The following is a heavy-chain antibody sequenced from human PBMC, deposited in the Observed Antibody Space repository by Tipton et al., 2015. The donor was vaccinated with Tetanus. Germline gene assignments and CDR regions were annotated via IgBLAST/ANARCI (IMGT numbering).Heavy chain of an antibody. Sequence: QSGAEVKKPGASVKVSCKASGYTFTSYGLNWVRKAAGRGFEWMGWLNPKSGSAAYAPRFQGRVTMTTNTSITTAFMEVASLTYEDTAVYYCASRSSIRHGLDVWGHGTSVTVSS. CDR2: LNPKSGSA. CDR3: ASRSSIRHGLDV. CDR1: GYTFTSYG. J-gene: IGHJ6*02. D-gene: IGHD2-2*01. V-gene: IGHV1-8*02.